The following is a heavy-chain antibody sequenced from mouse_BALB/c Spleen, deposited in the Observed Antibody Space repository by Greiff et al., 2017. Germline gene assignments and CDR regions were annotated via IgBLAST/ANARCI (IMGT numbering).Heavy chain of an antibody. J-gene: IGHJ4*01. CDR2: IYPGNVNT. CDR3: ARSGRGNYEGYAMDY. CDR1: GYTFTSYY. D-gene: IGHD2-1*01. V-gene: IGHV1S56*01. Sequence: QVQLQQSGPELVKPGASVRISCKASGYTFTSYYIHWVKQRPGQGLEWIGWIYPGNVNTKYNEKFKGKATLTADKSSSTAYMQLSSLTSEDSAVYFCARSGRGNYEGYAMDYWGQGTSVTVSS.